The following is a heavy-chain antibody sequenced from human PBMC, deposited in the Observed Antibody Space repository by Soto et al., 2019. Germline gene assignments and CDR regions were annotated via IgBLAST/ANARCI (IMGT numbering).Heavy chain of an antibody. CDR3: AKGLSPSYYDILTGPDF. Sequence: GSLRLSCEASGFSFSTYAMNWVRQAPGKGLEWVSVISGSGSNTFYADSVRGRFTISRDNSKKTVYLQMNSLRAEDTAVYYCAKGLSPSYYDILTGPDFWGQGTLVTVSS. V-gene: IGHV3-23*01. CDR2: ISGSGSNT. CDR1: GFSFSTYA. J-gene: IGHJ4*02. D-gene: IGHD3-9*01.